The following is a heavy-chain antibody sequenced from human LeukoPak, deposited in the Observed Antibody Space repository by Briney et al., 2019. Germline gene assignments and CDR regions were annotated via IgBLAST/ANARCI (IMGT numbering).Heavy chain of an antibody. J-gene: IGHJ6*02. V-gene: IGHV3-21*01. CDR1: GFTFSSYS. CDR3: ARARSYSYGDYVVYYYGMDV. CDR2: ISSSSSYI. D-gene: IGHD4-17*01. Sequence: GGSLGLSCAASGFTFSSYSMNWVRQAPGKGLEWVSSISSSSSYIYYADSVKGRFTISRDNAKNSLYLQMNSLRAEDTAVYYCARARSYSYGDYVVYYYGMDVWGQGTTVTVSS.